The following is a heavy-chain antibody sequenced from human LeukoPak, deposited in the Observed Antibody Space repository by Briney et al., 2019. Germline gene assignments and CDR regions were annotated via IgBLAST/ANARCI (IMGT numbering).Heavy chain of an antibody. J-gene: IGHJ4*02. Sequence: GASVKVSCKDSGGTFTSYAISWVRQSRGQGREWMGGIMPMFGTANCAQKFQGRVTINTDGSTSTAYMELSSLRSEDTAVYYCARASRYYDSSGYYYGYWGQGTLVTASS. CDR3: ARASRYYDSSGYYYGY. CDR2: IMPMFGTA. CDR1: GGTFTSYA. D-gene: IGHD3-22*01. V-gene: IGHV1-69*05.